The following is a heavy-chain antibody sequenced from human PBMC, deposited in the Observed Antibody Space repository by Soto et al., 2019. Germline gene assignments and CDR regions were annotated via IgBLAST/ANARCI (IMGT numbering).Heavy chain of an antibody. D-gene: IGHD3-10*01. CDR3: TRLISAAQDY. J-gene: IGHJ4*02. CDR1: GFVFKDSS. V-gene: IGHV3-73*01. CDR2: IRDRAYNYAT. Sequence: EVLLVESGGGLGQPGGSLKLSCAASGFVFKDSSIHWVRQASGKGLEWVGRIRDRAYNYATAYAASVKGRFTISRDDSSNTAYLLMNSLKTDDTAIYYCTRLISAAQDYWGQGTLVTVSS.